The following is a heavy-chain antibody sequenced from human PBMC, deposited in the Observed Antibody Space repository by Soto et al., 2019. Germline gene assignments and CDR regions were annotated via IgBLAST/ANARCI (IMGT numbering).Heavy chain of an antibody. CDR2: ISGSGGST. J-gene: IGHJ6*03. D-gene: IGHD3-3*01. CDR3: AKDRYDFWSGSHYYYYYMDV. CDR1: GFTFSSYA. Sequence: EVQLLESGGGLVQPGGSLRLSCAASGFTFSSYAMSWVRQAPGKGLEWVSAISGSGGSTYYADSVKGRFTISRDNSKNTLSLQMNSLRAQDTAVYYCAKDRYDFWSGSHYYYYYMDVWGKGTTVTVSS. V-gene: IGHV3-23*01.